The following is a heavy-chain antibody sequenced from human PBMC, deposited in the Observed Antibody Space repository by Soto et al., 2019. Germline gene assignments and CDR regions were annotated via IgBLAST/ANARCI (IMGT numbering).Heavy chain of an antibody. CDR2: INAGNGNT. Sequence: ASVKVPCKASGYTFTSYAMHWVRQAPGQRLEWMGWINAGNGNTKYSQKFQGRVTITRDTSASTAYMELSSLRSEDTAVYYCERSLPYYYDSSGYFNWFDPWGQGTLVTVSS. J-gene: IGHJ5*02. CDR3: ERSLPYYYDSSGYFNWFDP. V-gene: IGHV1-3*01. D-gene: IGHD3-22*01. CDR1: GYTFTSYA.